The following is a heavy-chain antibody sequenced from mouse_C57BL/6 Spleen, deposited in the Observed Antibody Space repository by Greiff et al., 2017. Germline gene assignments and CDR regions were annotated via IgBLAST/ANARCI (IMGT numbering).Heavy chain of an antibody. CDR1: GYTFTSYW. J-gene: IGHJ3*01. CDR2: IHPSDSDT. V-gene: IGHV1-74*01. CDR3: AVYYGNYRFAY. D-gene: IGHD2-1*01. Sequence: QVQLKQPGAELVKPGASVKVSCKASGYTFTSYWMHWVKQRPGQGLEWIGRIHPSDSDTNYNQKFKGKATLTVDKSSSTAYMQLSSLTSEDSAVYYCAVYYGNYRFAYWGQGTLVTVSA.